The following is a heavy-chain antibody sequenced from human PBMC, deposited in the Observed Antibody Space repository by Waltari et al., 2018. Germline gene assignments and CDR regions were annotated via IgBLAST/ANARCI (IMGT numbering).Heavy chain of an antibody. Sequence: QVQLQESGPGLVKPLETLSLTGAVSGYSISSGYYWGWIRQPPGKGRGWSGGSCRGGSTYYNPYLKSRGTISVDTVKNQISLKLSSVTAAVTAVNYGAIKWGYYDSSGYWYDYWGQGTLVTVSS. CDR2: SCRGGST. CDR1: GYSISSGYY. V-gene: IGHV4-38-2*01. J-gene: IGHJ4*02. D-gene: IGHD3-22*01. CDR3: AIKWGYYDSSGYWYDY.